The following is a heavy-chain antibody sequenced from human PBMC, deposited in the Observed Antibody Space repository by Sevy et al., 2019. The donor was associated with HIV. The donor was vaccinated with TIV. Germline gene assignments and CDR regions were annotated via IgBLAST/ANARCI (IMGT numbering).Heavy chain of an antibody. D-gene: IGHD3-10*01. Sequence: GGSLRLSCVASGFTFTGYWMSWVRQAPGKGLEWVANIKLDGSDKYYVDSVKDRFTISRDNSKNSLYLQMNSLRAEDTAVYYCVRGGASFDYWGQGTLVTVSS. CDR3: VRGGASFDY. V-gene: IGHV3-7*03. CDR1: GFTFTGYW. CDR2: IKLDGSDK. J-gene: IGHJ4*02.